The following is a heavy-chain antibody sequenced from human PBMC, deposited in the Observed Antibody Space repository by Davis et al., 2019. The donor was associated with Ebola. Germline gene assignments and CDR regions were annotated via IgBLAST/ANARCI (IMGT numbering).Heavy chain of an antibody. CDR2: IYYSGST. CDR1: GGSISSYY. V-gene: IGHV4-59*12. J-gene: IGHJ4*02. CDR3: ARVRWLGYFDY. D-gene: IGHD6-19*01. Sequence: SETLSLTCTVSGGSISSYYWSWIRQPPGKGLEWIGYIYYSGSTYYNPSLKSRVTISVDTSKNQFSLKLSSVTAADTAVYYCARVRWLGYFDYWGQGTLVTVSS.